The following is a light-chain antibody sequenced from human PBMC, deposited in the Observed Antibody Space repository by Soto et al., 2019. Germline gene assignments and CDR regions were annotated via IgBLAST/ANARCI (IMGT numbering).Light chain of an antibody. CDR3: QSYDISLHNYV. Sequence: QSARTQPPAVSGAPGQRVSSSCTGSTSNIGAPYDVHWYQHLPGTAPKLLIYGDNNRPSGVPDRFSGSKSGTSASLAITRLQAEDEADYYCQSYDISLHNYVFGPGTKVTVL. CDR1: TSNIGAPYD. V-gene: IGLV1-40*01. CDR2: GDN. J-gene: IGLJ1*01.